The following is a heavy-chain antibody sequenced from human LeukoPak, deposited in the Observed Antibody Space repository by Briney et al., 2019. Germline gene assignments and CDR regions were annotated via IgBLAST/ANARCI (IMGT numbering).Heavy chain of an antibody. CDR1: GFTFSSYS. J-gene: IGHJ4*02. CDR2: ISSSSSTI. CDR3: ARVDTAMADY. D-gene: IGHD5-18*01. V-gene: IGHV3-48*01. Sequence: GGSLRLSCAASGFTFSSYSMNWVRQAPGKGLEWVSYISSSSSTIYYADSVKGRFTISRDNAKNSRYLQMNSLRAEDTAVYYCARVDTAMADYWGQGTLVTVSS.